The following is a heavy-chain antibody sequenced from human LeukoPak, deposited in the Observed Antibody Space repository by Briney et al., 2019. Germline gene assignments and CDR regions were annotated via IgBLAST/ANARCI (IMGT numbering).Heavy chain of an antibody. V-gene: IGHV4-59*08. D-gene: IGHD2-2*01. CDR3: ARVGVRGYCSSTSCLDY. CDR1: SGSIRIYY. CDR2: VYHSGTT. Sequence: PSETLSLTCTVSSGSIRIYYWSWIRQPPGKGLEWIGYVYHSGTTHYNPSLKSRVTISVDTSKNQFSLKLSSVTAVDTAVYYCARVGVRGYCSSTSCLDYWGQGTLVTVSS. J-gene: IGHJ4*02.